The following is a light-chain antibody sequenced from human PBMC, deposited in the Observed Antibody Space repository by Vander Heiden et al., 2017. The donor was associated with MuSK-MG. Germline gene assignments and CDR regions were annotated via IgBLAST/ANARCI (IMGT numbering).Light chain of an antibody. CDR1: SPHIQTYFD. J-gene: IGLJ1*01. CDR2: ANT. CDR3: QSYDSGLSGFV. V-gene: IGLV1-40*01. Sequence: QSVLPQPPSVSGVPGQRVTISCTGSSPHIQTYFDVHWYQQLPGAAPRVLIYANTNRPSGVPDRFSGSKSGTSASLAITGLQAEDEADYYCQSYDSGLSGFVFGTGTKVTVL.